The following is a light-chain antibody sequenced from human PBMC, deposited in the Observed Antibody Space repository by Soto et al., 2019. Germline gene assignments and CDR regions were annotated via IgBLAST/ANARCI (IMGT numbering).Light chain of an antibody. CDR1: QSLSTTY. J-gene: IGKJ4*01. Sequence: DIVLAQSPGTLSLSPGERATLSCRASQSLSTTYVAWYQQKPGQAPRLLIYAASTRATGTPHRFIGSGSGTDFTLTISGLEPEDFAVYYCQQYRSSLTFRGGTKVNIK. CDR2: AAS. V-gene: IGKV3-20*01. CDR3: QQYRSSLT.